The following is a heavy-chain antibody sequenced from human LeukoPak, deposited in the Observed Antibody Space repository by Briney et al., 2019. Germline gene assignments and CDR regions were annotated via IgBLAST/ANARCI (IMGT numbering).Heavy chain of an antibody. Sequence: GGSLRLSCAASGFTFSSYAMSWVRQAPGKGLEWVSAISGSGGSTYYADSVKGRFTISRDNSKNTLYLQMNSLRAEDTAVYYCAIIPYPYYDSSGYPYFDYWGQGTLVTVSS. D-gene: IGHD3-22*01. CDR2: ISGSGGST. CDR3: AIIPYPYYDSSGYPYFDY. CDR1: GFTFSSYA. J-gene: IGHJ4*02. V-gene: IGHV3-23*01.